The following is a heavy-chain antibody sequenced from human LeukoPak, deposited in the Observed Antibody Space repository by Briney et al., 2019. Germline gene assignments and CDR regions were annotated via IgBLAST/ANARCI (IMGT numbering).Heavy chain of an antibody. CDR3: ARGKPAGLYSSSLDDAFDI. D-gene: IGHD6-13*01. Sequence: SETLSLTCTVSGGSISSYYWSWIRQPPGKGLEWIGYIYYSGSTNYNPSLKSRVTISVDTSKNQFSLKLSSVTAADTAVYYCARGKPAGLYSSSLDDAFDIWGQGTMVTVSS. CDR2: IYYSGST. CDR1: GGSISSYY. V-gene: IGHV4-59*01. J-gene: IGHJ3*02.